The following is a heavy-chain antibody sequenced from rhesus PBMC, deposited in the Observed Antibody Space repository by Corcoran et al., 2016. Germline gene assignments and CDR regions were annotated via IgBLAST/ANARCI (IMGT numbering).Heavy chain of an antibody. CDR3: ARESYGFDY. Sequence: QVQLQESGPGLVKPSETLSLTCAVTGGPISSHNWWNGTRQPPGKGLEWIGGIYSSTETTNYNPSLKNRVTISKDTSKNPFSLKLRSVTAADTAAYYCARESYGFDYWGQGVLVTVSS. CDR2: IYSSTETT. V-gene: IGHV4S18*01. CDR1: GGPISSHNW. J-gene: IGHJ4*01. D-gene: IGHD5-36*01.